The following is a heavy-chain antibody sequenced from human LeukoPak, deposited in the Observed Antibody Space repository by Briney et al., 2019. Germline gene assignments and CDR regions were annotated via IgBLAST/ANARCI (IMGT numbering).Heavy chain of an antibody. Sequence: ASVKVSCKASGYTFTGYYMHWGRQAPGQGLEWMGQINPNSGGTNYAQKFQGRVTMTRDTSISTAYMELSRLRSDDTAVYYCAREARAAAGVVSTLLYWGQGTLVTVSS. CDR1: GYTFTGYY. CDR3: AREARAAAGVVSTLLY. J-gene: IGHJ4*02. V-gene: IGHV1-2*06. CDR2: INPNSGGT. D-gene: IGHD6-13*01.